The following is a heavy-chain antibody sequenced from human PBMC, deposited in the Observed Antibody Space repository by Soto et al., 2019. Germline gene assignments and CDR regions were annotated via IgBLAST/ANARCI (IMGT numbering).Heavy chain of an antibody. Sequence: QVQLVQSGAEVKKPGASVKVSCKASGYTFSNYAMHWVRQAPGQRLEWMGWINVGNGNTKYSQKFQGRVSITRDTSASTAYMELSSLRSEDTAVYYGARNAVGTYHFDYWGQGTLVTVSS. J-gene: IGHJ4*02. V-gene: IGHV1-3*01. D-gene: IGHD1-1*01. CDR2: INVGNGNT. CDR3: ARNAVGTYHFDY. CDR1: GYTFSNYA.